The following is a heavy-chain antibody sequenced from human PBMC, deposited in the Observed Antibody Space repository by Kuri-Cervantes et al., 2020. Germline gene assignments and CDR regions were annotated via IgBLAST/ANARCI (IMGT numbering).Heavy chain of an antibody. Sequence: GESLKISCAASGFTFSSYSMNWVRQAPGKGLEWVAVISYDGSNKYYADSVKGRFTISRDNSKNTLYLQMNSLRAEDTAVYYCARGGFLEWLSYPDYWGQGTLVTVSS. CDR3: ARGGFLEWLSYPDY. CDR1: GFTFSSYS. CDR2: ISYDGSNK. J-gene: IGHJ4*02. V-gene: IGHV3-30*03. D-gene: IGHD3-3*01.